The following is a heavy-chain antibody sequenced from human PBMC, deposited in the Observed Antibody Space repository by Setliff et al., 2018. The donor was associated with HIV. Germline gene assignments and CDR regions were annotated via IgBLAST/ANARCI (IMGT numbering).Heavy chain of an antibody. CDR3: ARDPRLDTVTDGGAFDI. D-gene: IGHD4-4*01. J-gene: IGHJ3*02. V-gene: IGHV1-46*01. CDR1: GYTFTSYY. CDR2: INPSGGST. Sequence: ASVKVSCKASGYTFTSYYMHWVRQAPGQGLEWMGIINPSGGSTSYEQKFQGRVTMTRDTSTSTVYMELSSLRSEDTAVYYCARDPRLDTVTDGGAFDIWGQGTMVTV.